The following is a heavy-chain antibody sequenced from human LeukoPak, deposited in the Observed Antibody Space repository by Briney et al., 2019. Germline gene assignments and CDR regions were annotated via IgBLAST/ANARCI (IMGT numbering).Heavy chain of an antibody. J-gene: IGHJ3*02. Sequence: SETLSLTCTVSGDSISSSSYSWGWIRQPPGKGLEWIGSIYYSGSTYYNPSLKSRVTISVDTSKNRFSLKLSSVTAADTAVYYCARRYRWELFVFGYAFDIWGQGTMVTVSS. D-gene: IGHD1-26*01. CDR3: ARRYRWELFVFGYAFDI. CDR2: IYYSGST. CDR1: GDSISSSSYS. V-gene: IGHV4-39*07.